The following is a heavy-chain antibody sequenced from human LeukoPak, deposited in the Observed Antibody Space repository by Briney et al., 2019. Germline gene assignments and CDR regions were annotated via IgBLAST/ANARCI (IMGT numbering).Heavy chain of an antibody. D-gene: IGHD6-13*01. CDR2: IYYVGST. Sequence: LETLSLTCSVSGGFISSSSYYWGWIRQPPEKGLEWIGSIYYVGSTYYNPSLKSRVTISVDTSKNQFSLKLSSVTAADTAVYYCARQGSQQGLGDYWGQGTLVTVSS. CDR1: GGFISSSSYY. CDR3: ARQGSQQGLGDY. J-gene: IGHJ4*02. V-gene: IGHV4-39*01.